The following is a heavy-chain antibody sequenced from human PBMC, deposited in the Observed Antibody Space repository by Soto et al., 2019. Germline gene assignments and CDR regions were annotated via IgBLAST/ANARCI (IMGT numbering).Heavy chain of an antibody. J-gene: IGHJ2*01. Sequence: SVKVSCKASGGTFSSYAISWVRQAPGQGLEWMGGIIPIFGTANYAQKFQGRVTITADESTSTAYMELSSLRSEDTAVYYCARGFNRRGWSGKYYDFWSGYYTGQLWGR. CDR3: ARGFNRRGWSGKYYDFWSGYYTGQL. CDR2: IIPIFGTA. CDR1: GGTFSSYA. D-gene: IGHD3-3*01. V-gene: IGHV1-69*13.